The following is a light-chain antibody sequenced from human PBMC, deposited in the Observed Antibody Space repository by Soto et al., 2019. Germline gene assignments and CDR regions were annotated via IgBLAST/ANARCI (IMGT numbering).Light chain of an antibody. Sequence: TSSDVGGYNYVPWYQQHPGSAPKLMIYDVSSRPSGVSNRFSGSKSGNTASLTISGLQAEDEADYYCSSYTSSFKLAVFGSVTKVTV. J-gene: IGLJ1*01. V-gene: IGLV2-14*03. CDR3: SSYTSSFKLAV. CDR2: DVS. CDR1: SSDVGGYNY.